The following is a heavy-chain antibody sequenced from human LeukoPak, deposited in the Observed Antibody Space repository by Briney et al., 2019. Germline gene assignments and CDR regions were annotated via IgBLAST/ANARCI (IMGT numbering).Heavy chain of an antibody. Sequence: SETLSLTCTVSGGSISSYYWSWIRQPPGKGLEWIGYIYYSGSTNYNPSLKSRVTISVDTSKNQFSLKLSSVTAADTAVYYCARRLGYCSSTSCSTLFDYWGQGTLVTVSS. V-gene: IGHV4-59*01. D-gene: IGHD2-2*02. J-gene: IGHJ4*02. CDR1: GGSISSYY. CDR3: ARRLGYCSSTSCSTLFDY. CDR2: IYYSGST.